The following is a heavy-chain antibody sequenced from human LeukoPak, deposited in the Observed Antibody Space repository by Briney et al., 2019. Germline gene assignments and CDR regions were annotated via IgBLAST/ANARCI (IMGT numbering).Heavy chain of an antibody. J-gene: IGHJ3*02. CDR3: ASRINWGIGAFDI. V-gene: IGHV4-39*01. CDR1: DDSISSSSYY. Sequence: PSETLSLTCTVSDDSISSSSYYWGWIRQPPGKGLEWLGNIYYSGSTYYNPSLKSRVAISVDTSKNQFSLKLSSVTAADTAVYYCASRINWGIGAFDIWGQGTMVTVSS. D-gene: IGHD7-27*01. CDR2: IYYSGST.